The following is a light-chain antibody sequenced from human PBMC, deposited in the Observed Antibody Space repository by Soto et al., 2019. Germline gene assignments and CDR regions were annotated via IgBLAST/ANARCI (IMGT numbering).Light chain of an antibody. Sequence: EIVLTQSPGTLSLSPGERATLSCRASQSVSRSYLAWYQQKPGQAPRLLIYGASSRATGIPDRFSGSGSGTDFTLPISRLEPEDVAVYYCQQYCSPPYTFGQGTKLEIK. CDR1: QSVSRSY. CDR3: QQYCSPPYT. V-gene: IGKV3-20*01. J-gene: IGKJ2*01. CDR2: GAS.